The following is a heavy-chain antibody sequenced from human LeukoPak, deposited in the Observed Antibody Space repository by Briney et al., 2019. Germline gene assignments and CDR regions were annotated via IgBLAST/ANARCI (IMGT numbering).Heavy chain of an antibody. CDR3: ARATYYDFWTFDP. CDR1: GYTFTGYY. V-gene: IGHV1-18*04. CDR2: ISAYNGNT. Sequence: ASVKVSCKASGYTFTGYYMHWVRQAPGQGLEWMGWISAYNGNTNYAQKLQGRVTMTTDTSTSTAYMELRSLRSDDTAVYYCARATYYDFWTFDPWGQGTLVTVSS. D-gene: IGHD3-3*01. J-gene: IGHJ5*02.